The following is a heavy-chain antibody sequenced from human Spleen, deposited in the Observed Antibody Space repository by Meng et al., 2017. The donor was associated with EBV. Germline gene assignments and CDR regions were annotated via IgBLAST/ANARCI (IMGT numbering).Heavy chain of an antibody. CDR2: INHSGST. J-gene: IGHJ4*02. D-gene: IGHD2-15*01. CDR1: GGSFSGYY. CDR3: ARGYCSGGSCYSDY. Sequence: QVRLQQWGAGLLKPSETLSLTCAVYGGSFSGYYWSWIRQPPGKGLEWIGEINHSGSTNYNPSLKSRVTISVDTSKNQFSLKLSSVTAADTAVYYCARGYCSGGSCYSDYWGQGTLVTVSS. V-gene: IGHV4-34*01.